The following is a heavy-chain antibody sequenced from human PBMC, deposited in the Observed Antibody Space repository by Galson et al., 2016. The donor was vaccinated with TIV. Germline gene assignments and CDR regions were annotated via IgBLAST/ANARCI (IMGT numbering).Heavy chain of an antibody. J-gene: IGHJ3*02. CDR3: TRAAGKNGASCYATCETFDI. D-gene: IGHD2-2*01. CDR1: GDSVSSDSAA. CDR2: TYYRSRWYY. V-gene: IGHV6-1*01. Sequence: CAISGDSVSSDSAAWNWVRQSPSRGLEWLGRTYYRSRWYYDYKVSVKSRITIIPDTSKNQFSLQLNSVTPEDTAVYYCTRAAGKNGASCYATCETFDIWGQGTMVTVSS.